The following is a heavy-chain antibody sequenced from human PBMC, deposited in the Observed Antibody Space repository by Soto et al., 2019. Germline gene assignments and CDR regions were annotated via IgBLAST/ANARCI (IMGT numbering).Heavy chain of an antibody. CDR3: ARDEPYYDFWSGYYTAGDAFDI. CDR2: IWYDGSNK. CDR1: GFTFSSYG. Sequence: GGSLRLSCAASGFTFSSYGMHWVRQAPGKGLEWVAVIWYDGSNKYYADSVKGRFTISRDNSKNTLYLQMNSLRAEDTAVYYCARDEPYYDFWSGYYTAGDAFDIWGQRTMVTVSS. V-gene: IGHV3-33*01. D-gene: IGHD3-3*01. J-gene: IGHJ3*02.